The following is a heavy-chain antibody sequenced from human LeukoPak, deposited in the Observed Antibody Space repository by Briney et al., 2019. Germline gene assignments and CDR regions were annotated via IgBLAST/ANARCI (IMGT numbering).Heavy chain of an antibody. CDR2: INHSGST. CDR1: GGSFSGYY. CDR3: ARDSHVVDY. J-gene: IGHJ4*02. Sequence: SETLSLTCAVYGGSFSGYYWSWIRQPPGKGLEWIGEINHSGSTNYNPSLKSRVTISVDTSKNQFSLKLSSVTAADTAVYYCARDSHVVDYWGQGTLVTVSS. V-gene: IGHV4-34*01.